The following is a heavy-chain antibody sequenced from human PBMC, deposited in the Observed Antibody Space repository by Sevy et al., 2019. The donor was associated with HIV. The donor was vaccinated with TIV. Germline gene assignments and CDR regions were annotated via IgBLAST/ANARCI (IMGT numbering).Heavy chain of an antibody. J-gene: IGHJ5*02. CDR1: GGSISSYY. V-gene: IGHV4-59*01. CDR2: IYYSGST. Sequence: SETLSLTCTVSGGSISSYYWSWIRQPPGKGLEWIGYIYYSGSTNYEPSLKSRVTISVDTSKNQFCLKLSSVTAADTAVYYCARSSIPAAPSGWFDPWGQGTLVTVSS. D-gene: IGHD2-2*01. CDR3: ARSSIPAAPSGWFDP.